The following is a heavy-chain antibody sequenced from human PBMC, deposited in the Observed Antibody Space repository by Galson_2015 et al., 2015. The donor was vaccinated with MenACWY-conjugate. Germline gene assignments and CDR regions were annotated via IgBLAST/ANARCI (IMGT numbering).Heavy chain of an antibody. D-gene: IGHD5-18*01. V-gene: IGHV3-48*02. Sequence: SLRLSCAASGFTFSTYRMNWVRQAPGKGLEWVSYTSSSSSTIYYADSVKGRFTISRDNAKNSLYLQMNTLRDEDTAVYYCARVPGYSYGYYDWWGQGTLVTVSS. CDR1: GFTFSTYR. CDR3: ARVPGYSYGYYDW. J-gene: IGHJ4*02. CDR2: TSSSSSTI.